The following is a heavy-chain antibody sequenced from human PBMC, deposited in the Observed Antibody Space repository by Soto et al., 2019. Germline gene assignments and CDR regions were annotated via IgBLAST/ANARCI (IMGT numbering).Heavy chain of an antibody. CDR3: EGGVGGKSRFSAY. V-gene: IGHV3-48*01. Sequence: PGESLKISCAASGGTFSAYSMNWVRQAPGKGLEWVSDISSSSSNTYYADSVKGRFTISRDNAKNSLYLQMNSLRAEDTAVDHWEGGVGGKSRFSAYWGKGTLVPVSS. J-gene: IGHJ4*02. CDR1: GGTFSAYS. D-gene: IGHD2-15*01. CDR2: ISSSSSNT.